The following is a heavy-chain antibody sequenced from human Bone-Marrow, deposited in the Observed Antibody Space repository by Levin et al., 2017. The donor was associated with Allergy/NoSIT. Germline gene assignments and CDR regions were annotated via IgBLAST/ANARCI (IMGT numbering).Heavy chain of an antibody. D-gene: IGHD2-2*01. J-gene: IGHJ4*02. V-gene: IGHV3-49*03. Sequence: PGGSLRLSCIGSGFTFRDYAMTWFRQAPGKGLEWVGITRVGGTTQYAASVRDRFTVPRDDSRSTAYLQMSSLKTEDTAMYYCARTFCSRGTCFDYWGGGTLVTVSS. CDR1: GFTFRDYA. CDR3: ARTFCSRGTCFDY. CDR2: TRVGGTT.